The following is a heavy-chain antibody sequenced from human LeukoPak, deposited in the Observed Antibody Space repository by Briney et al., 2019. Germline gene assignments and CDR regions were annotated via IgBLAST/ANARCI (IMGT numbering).Heavy chain of an antibody. J-gene: IGHJ4*02. D-gene: IGHD2-2*01. Sequence: KPSETLSLTCSVSGSSMNNYYWSWIRQPPGKGLEWIGYISDTGSTNYNPSLKSRVTMSVDTSKNQFSLKLSSVTAADTAVYYCARGNAGIVVVPAAHPRATEKSYFDYWGQGTLVTVSS. V-gene: IGHV4-59*01. CDR1: GSSMNNYY. CDR3: ARGNAGIVVVPAAHPRATEKSYFDY. CDR2: ISDTGST.